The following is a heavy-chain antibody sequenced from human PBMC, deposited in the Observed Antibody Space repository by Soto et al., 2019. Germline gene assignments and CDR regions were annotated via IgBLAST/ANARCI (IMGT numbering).Heavy chain of an antibody. D-gene: IGHD3-10*01. CDR2: ISGSGGST. CDR1: GFTFGSYA. V-gene: IGHV3-23*01. CDR3: AKSDGWLVDLWFDP. J-gene: IGHJ5*02. Sequence: GGSLRLSCAASGFTFGSYAMSWVRQAPGKGLEWVSAISGSGGSTYYADSVKGRFTISRDNSKNTLYLQMNSLRAEDTAVYYCAKSDGWLVDLWFDPWGQGTLVTVS.